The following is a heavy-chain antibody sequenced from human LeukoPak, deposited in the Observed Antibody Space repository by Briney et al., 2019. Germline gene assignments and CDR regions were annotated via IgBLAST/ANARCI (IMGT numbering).Heavy chain of an antibody. CDR1: GYTFTGYY. D-gene: IGHD6-19*01. Sequence: ASVKVSCKASGYTFTGYYMHWVRQAPGKGLEWMGGFDPEDGETIYAQKFQGRVTMTEDTSTDTAYMELSSLRSEDTAVYYCAGGQWLAAYWYFDLWGRGTLVTVSS. V-gene: IGHV1-24*01. CDR2: FDPEDGET. CDR3: AGGQWLAAYWYFDL. J-gene: IGHJ2*01.